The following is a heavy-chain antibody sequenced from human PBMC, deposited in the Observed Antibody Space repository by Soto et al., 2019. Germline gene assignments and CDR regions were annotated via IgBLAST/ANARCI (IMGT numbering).Heavy chain of an antibody. J-gene: IGHJ3*02. V-gene: IGHV4-34*01. CDR1: GGSFGDYY. CDR3: ARCLGHTTGTTLRAFDI. CDR2: INHSGST. Sequence: PSETLSLTCTVYGGSFGDYYGSWIRQPPGKGLEWIGEINHSGSTNYNPSLKSPVTISVDTSKNQFSLKLSSVTAADTAVYYCARCLGHTTGTTLRAFDIWGQGTMVTVSS. D-gene: IGHD1-1*01.